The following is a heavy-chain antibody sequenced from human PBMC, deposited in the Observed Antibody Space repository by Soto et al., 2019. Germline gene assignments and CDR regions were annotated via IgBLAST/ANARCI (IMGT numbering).Heavy chain of an antibody. J-gene: IGHJ5*02. CDR1: GFSLSNARMG. CDR2: IFSNDEK. D-gene: IGHD3-3*01. Sequence: QVTLKESGPVLVKPTETLTLTCTVSGFSLSNARMGVSWIRQPPGKALEWLAHIFSNDEKSYSTSLKSRLTISKDTSKSQVVLTMTNMDPVDTATYYCARIFRTYDFWSGYYGPRLDPWGQGTLVTVSS. V-gene: IGHV2-26*01. CDR3: ARIFRTYDFWSGYYGPRLDP.